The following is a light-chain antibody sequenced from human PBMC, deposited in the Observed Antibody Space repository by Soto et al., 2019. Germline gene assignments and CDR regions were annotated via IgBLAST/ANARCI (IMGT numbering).Light chain of an antibody. V-gene: IGKV1-39*01. J-gene: IGKJ1*01. CDR1: QIISTY. CDR2: RAS. CDR3: QQSYTSPPWT. Sequence: DIQMTQSPSSLSASVGDRVTISCRASQIISTYLNWYQQNPGTAPRLLISRASSVKSGVPPRFSGSGSGRDFTLTISSLRPEDIATYFCQQSYTSPPWTFGQGTKVDIK.